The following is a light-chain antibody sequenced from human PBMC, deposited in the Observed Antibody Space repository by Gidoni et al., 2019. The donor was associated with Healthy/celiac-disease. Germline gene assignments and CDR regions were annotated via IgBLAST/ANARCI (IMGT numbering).Light chain of an antibody. CDR2: AAS. Sequence: AIRITQSPSSLSASTGDRVTITCRARQCISSYLAWYQQKPGKAPKLLIYAASTLQSGVPSRFSGSGSGTDFTLTISCLQSEDFATYYCQQYYSYPPTFGGGTKVEIK. V-gene: IGKV1-8*01. CDR1: QCISSY. J-gene: IGKJ4*01. CDR3: QQYYSYPPT.